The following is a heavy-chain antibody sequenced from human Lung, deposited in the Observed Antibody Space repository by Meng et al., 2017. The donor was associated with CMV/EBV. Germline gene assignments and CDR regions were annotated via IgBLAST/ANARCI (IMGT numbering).Heavy chain of an antibody. V-gene: IGHV1-18*01. D-gene: IGHD2-15*01. CDR1: GYTFGSYG. Sequence: QVHLLESGAEVKKPGASVRVSCKASGYTFGSYGICWVRQAPGQGLEWMGWFVNYVDTYPAPKFQGRVTMTTDTHTNTAFMELRSLTSDDTAVYYCASGTPGRSYCDYWGQGTLVTVSS. J-gene: IGHJ4*02. CDR3: ASGTPGRSYCDY. CDR2: FVNYVDT.